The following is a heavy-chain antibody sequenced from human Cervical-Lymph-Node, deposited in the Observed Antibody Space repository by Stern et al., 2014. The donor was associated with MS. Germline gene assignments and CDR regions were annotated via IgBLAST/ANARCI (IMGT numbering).Heavy chain of an antibody. V-gene: IGHV4-59*01. Sequence: VQLEESGPGLVKPSETLSLTCTVSGGSISSYYWSWIRQPPGKGLEWIGYIYYSGSTNYNPSLKSRVTISVDTSKNQFSLKLSSVTAADTAVYYCAREAGSSWYADAFDIWGQGTMVTVSS. CDR3: AREAGSSWYADAFDI. CDR1: GGSISSYY. J-gene: IGHJ3*02. CDR2: IYYSGST. D-gene: IGHD6-13*01.